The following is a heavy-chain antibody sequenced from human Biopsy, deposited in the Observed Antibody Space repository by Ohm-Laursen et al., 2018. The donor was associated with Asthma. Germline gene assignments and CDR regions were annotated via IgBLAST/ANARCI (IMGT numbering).Heavy chain of an antibody. CDR3: ARCQVGYSSGWSLLLKKIYYSGMDV. Sequence: GSSVKVSCKSPGGTFSNFAISWVRQVPGQGLEWLGGIMTVFGTTNYAQKFQGRVTITADESTSTAYMEVTSLRSEDTAIYYCARCQVGYSSGWSLLLKKIYYSGMDVWGQGTAVTVS. J-gene: IGHJ6*02. CDR2: IMTVFGTT. CDR1: GGTFSNFA. V-gene: IGHV1-69*01. D-gene: IGHD6-19*01.